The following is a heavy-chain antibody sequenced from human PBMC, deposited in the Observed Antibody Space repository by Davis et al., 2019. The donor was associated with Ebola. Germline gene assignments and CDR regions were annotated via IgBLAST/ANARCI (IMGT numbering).Heavy chain of an antibody. CDR2: ISSSGSTI. CDR1: GFTFSDYY. V-gene: IGHV3-11*01. Sequence: GGSLRLSCAASGFTFSDYYMSWIRQAPGKGLEWVSYISSSGSTIYYADSVKGRFTISRDNAKNSLYLQMNSLRAEDTAVYYCARGGPPLYDFWSGYLYPPMDVWGKGTTVTVSS. D-gene: IGHD3-3*01. J-gene: IGHJ6*04. CDR3: ARGGPPLYDFWSGYLYPPMDV.